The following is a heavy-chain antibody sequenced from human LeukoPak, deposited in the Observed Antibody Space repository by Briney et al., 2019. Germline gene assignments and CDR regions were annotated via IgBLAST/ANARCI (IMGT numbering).Heavy chain of an antibody. J-gene: IGHJ5*02. CDR2: IIPILGIA. CDR3: ARESTVVSLYYNWFDP. V-gene: IGHV1-69*04. Sequence: ASVKVSSKASGGTFSSYAISWVRQAPGQGLERMGRIIPILGIANYAQKFQGRVTITADKSTSTAYMELSSLRSEDTAVYYCARESTVVSLYYNWFDPWGQGTLVTVSS. CDR1: GGTFSSYA. D-gene: IGHD4-23*01.